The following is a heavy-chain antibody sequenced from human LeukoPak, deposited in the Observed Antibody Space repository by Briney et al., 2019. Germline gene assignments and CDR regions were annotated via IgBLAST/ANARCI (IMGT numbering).Heavy chain of an antibody. J-gene: IGHJ4*02. CDR2: IYYSGSS. V-gene: IGHV4-39*07. CDR3: ARGLNAAAGRRYYFDY. CDR1: GGSISSSSYY. D-gene: IGHD6-13*01. Sequence: PSETLSLTCTVSGGSISSSSYYWAWIRQPPGKGLEWIGSIYYSGSSYYNPSLKSRVTISVDTSKNQFSLKLSSVTAADTAVYYCARGLNAAAGRRYYFDYWGQGTLVTVSS.